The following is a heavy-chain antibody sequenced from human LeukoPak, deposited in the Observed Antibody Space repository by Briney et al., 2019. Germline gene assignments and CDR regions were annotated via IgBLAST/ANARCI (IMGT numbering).Heavy chain of an antibody. CDR1: GFTFSSYS. Sequence: GGSLRLSCAASGFTFSSYSMNWVRQAPGKGLEWVSSISSSSRYIYYADSVKGRFTISRDNAKNSLYLQMNSLRAEDTAVYYCARSDYDILTGYPDYWGQGTLVTVSS. D-gene: IGHD3-9*01. CDR2: ISSSSRYI. V-gene: IGHV3-21*01. J-gene: IGHJ4*02. CDR3: ARSDYDILTGYPDY.